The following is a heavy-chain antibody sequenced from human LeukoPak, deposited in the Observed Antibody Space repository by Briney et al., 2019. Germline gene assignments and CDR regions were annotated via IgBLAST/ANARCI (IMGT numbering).Heavy chain of an antibody. D-gene: IGHD6-6*01. CDR2: INPNSGGT. CDR3: ARGDSSSSGLVYYFDY. V-gene: IGHV1-2*02. CDR1: GYTFTGYY. Sequence: ASVKVSCKASGYTFTGYYMHWVRQAPGQGLEWMGWINPNSGGTNYAQKFQGRVTMTRNTSISTAYMELSSLRSEDTAVYYCARGDSSSSGLVYYFDYWGQGTLVTVSS. J-gene: IGHJ4*02.